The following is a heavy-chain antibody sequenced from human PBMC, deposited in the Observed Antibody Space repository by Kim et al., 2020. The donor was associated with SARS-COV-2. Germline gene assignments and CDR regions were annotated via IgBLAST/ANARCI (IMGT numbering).Heavy chain of an antibody. Sequence: SETLSLTCSISGGSTGRYFWTWIRQPPGKGPEWIGHISYGGSTNSNPALKSRVTISVDASKNQFSLKMTAVTAADTAVYYCARDSGSSGNSYYFDSWGQG. D-gene: IGHD3-10*01. CDR1: GGSTGRYF. CDR2: ISYGGST. V-gene: IGHV4-59*01. J-gene: IGHJ4*02. CDR3: ARDSGSSGNSYYFDS.